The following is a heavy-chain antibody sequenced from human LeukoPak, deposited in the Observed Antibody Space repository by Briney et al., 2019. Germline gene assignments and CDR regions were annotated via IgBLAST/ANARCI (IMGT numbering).Heavy chain of an antibody. D-gene: IGHD3-3*01. CDR1: LYSISSGYF. CDR3: AKEGSPSSRDRFLPFDP. J-gene: IGHJ5*02. V-gene: IGHV4-38-2*02. CDR2: IYHSETT. Sequence: SGTLSLTCRASLYSISSGYFSGCLRQSPERLLEWIVSIYHSETTYYNPSLNTRVTISVEVSKTQFSLRLSYVTAADTAVYYCAKEGSPSSRDRFLPFDPWGQGTLVIVSS.